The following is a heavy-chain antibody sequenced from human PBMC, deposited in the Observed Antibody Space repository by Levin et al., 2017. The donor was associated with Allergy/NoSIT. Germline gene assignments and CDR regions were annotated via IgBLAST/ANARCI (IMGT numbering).Heavy chain of an antibody. CDR3: ARDPGSILYGDYAGNDAFDI. Sequence: GESLKISCAASGFTFSSYGMHWVRQAPGKGLEWVAVIWYDGSNKYYADSVKGRFTISRDNSKNTLYLQMNSLRAEDTAVYYCARDPGSILYGDYAGNDAFDIWGQGTMVTVSS. D-gene: IGHD4-17*01. CDR1: GFTFSSYG. J-gene: IGHJ3*02. V-gene: IGHV3-33*01. CDR2: IWYDGSNK.